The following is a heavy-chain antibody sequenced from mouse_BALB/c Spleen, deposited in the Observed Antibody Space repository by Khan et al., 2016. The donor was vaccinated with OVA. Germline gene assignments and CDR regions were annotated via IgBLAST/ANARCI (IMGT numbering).Heavy chain of an antibody. CDR3: ARGRNY. Sequence: VQLQESGPGLVKPSQSLSLTCTVTGYSITSDYAWNWIRQFPGNKLEWMGYISYSGSSSYHPSLKSRISITRDTSKNQFFLQLNSMTTEDTAKCYSARGRNYWGQGTAVTVSS. CDR1: GYSITSDYA. CDR2: ISYSGSS. V-gene: IGHV3-2*02. J-gene: IGHJ4*01.